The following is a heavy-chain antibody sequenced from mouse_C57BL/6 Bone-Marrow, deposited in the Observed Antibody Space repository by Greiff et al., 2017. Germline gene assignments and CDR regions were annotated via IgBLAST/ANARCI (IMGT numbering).Heavy chain of an antibody. V-gene: IGHV14-4*01. D-gene: IGHD2-12*01. CDR3: TTLGYCSF. CDR2: IDTENGDT. J-gene: IGHJ3*01. CDR1: GFNIKDDY. Sequence: VQLQQSGAELVRPGASVKLSCTASGFNIKDDYMPWVKQRPEQGLEWIGWIDTENGDTEYASKFQGKATITGDNSTNTASMQLTSRTSEDTAVYYYTTLGYCSFRGQGTLVTVSA.